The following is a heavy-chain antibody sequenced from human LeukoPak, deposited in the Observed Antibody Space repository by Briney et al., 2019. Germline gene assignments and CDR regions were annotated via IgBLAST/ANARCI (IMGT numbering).Heavy chain of an antibody. J-gene: IGHJ4*02. CDR3: AINGYSSGWYGGNY. CDR1: GGSFSGYY. D-gene: IGHD6-19*01. V-gene: IGHV4-34*01. Sequence: SETLSLTCAVYGGSFSGYYWSWSRQPPGKGLEWIGEINHSGSTNYNPSLKSRVTISVDTSKNQFSLKLSSVTAADTAVYYCAINGYSSGWYGGNYWGQGTLVTVSS. CDR2: INHSGST.